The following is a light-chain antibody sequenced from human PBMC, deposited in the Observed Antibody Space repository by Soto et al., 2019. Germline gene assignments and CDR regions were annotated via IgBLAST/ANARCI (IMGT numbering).Light chain of an antibody. Sequence: EIVLTQSPATLSLSPGERATLSCRASKSVSRYLAWYQQKPGQAPRLLIYDTSYRATGIPASFSGSGSGTAFTLTISSLAPEEFAVEYGQQRSNCITCGKGKRLE. CDR2: DTS. CDR1: KSVSRY. J-gene: IGKJ5*01. V-gene: IGKV3-11*01. CDR3: QQRSNCIT.